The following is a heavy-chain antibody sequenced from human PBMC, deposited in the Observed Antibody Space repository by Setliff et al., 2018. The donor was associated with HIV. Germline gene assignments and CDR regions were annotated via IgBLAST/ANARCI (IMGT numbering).Heavy chain of an antibody. J-gene: IGHJ3*02. D-gene: IGHD3-22*01. CDR3: ARGGSGYRAGAFDI. V-gene: IGHV4-59*01. Sequence: SETLSLTCTVSGDSISSYYWSWIRQPPGKGLEWIGYIYYSGSTNYNPSLKSRVTISVDTSKNQLSLKLSSVTAADTAVYYCARGGSGYRAGAFDIWGQGTMVTVSS. CDR1: GDSISSYY. CDR2: IYYSGST.